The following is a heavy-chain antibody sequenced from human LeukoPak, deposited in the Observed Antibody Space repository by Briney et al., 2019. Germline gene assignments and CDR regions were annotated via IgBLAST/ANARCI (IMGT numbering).Heavy chain of an antibody. CDR1: GFTFSDYY. J-gene: IGHJ5*02. CDR2: ISSSGSTI. Sequence: GGSLRLSCAASGFTFSDYYMSWSRQAPGKGLEWVSYISSSGSTIYYADSVKGRFTISRDNAKNSLYLQMNSLRAEDTAVYYCAREVLWGNWFDPWGQGTLVTVSS. D-gene: IGHD2-2*01. V-gene: IGHV3-11*01. CDR3: AREVLWGNWFDP.